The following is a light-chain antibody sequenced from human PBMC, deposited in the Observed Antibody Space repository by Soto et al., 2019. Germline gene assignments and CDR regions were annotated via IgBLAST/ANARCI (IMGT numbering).Light chain of an antibody. CDR3: QERGNCPPLS. CDR1: QSVGSS. Sequence: EVVLTQSPATLSLSPGQRATLSCRASQSVGSSLAWYQQKPGLPPRLLIYDASTRAIGIPARFSGGGSGTHFSPTIGRLEPEGFGVYYCQERGNCPPLSCGGGPKVEIK. J-gene: IGKJ4*01. CDR2: DAS. V-gene: IGKV3-11*01.